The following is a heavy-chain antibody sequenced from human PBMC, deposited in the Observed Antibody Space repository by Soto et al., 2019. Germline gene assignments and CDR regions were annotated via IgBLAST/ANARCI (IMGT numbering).Heavy chain of an antibody. Sequence: GESLKISCKGSGYSFTSYWIGWVRQMPGKGLEWMGIIYPGDSDTRYSPSFQGQVTISADKSISTAYLQWSSLKASDTAMYYCARHGGADCSSTSCYSDYYYGMDVWGQGTTVTGSS. V-gene: IGHV5-51*01. CDR1: GYSFTSYW. CDR3: ARHGGADCSSTSCYSDYYYGMDV. D-gene: IGHD2-2*01. CDR2: IYPGDSDT. J-gene: IGHJ6*02.